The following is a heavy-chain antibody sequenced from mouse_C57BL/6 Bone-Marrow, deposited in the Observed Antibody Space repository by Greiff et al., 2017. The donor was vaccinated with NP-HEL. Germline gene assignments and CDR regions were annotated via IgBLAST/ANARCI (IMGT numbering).Heavy chain of an antibody. J-gene: IGHJ1*03. D-gene: IGHD1-1*01. Sequence: DVMLVESGGGLVKPGGSLKLSCAASGFTFSDYGMHWVRQAPEKGLEWVAYISSGSSTIYYADTVKGRFTISRDNAKNTLFLQMTSLRSEDTAMYYCARQVVAPYWYFDVWGTGTTVTVSS. V-gene: IGHV5-17*01. CDR1: GFTFSDYG. CDR3: ARQVVAPYWYFDV. CDR2: ISSGSSTI.